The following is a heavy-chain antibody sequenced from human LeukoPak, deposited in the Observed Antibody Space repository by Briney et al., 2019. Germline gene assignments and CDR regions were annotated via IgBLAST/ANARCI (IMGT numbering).Heavy chain of an antibody. D-gene: IGHD6-19*01. V-gene: IGHV4-39*07. Sequence: PSETLSLTCTVSGGSISSSSYYWGWIRQPPGKGLEWIGSIYYSGSTNYNPSLRSRVTISVDMSKNQFSLNLSSVTAADTAVYYCAREREGLENSGWPYYFDYWGQGTLVTVSS. J-gene: IGHJ4*02. CDR3: AREREGLENSGWPYYFDY. CDR2: IYYSGST. CDR1: GGSISSSSYY.